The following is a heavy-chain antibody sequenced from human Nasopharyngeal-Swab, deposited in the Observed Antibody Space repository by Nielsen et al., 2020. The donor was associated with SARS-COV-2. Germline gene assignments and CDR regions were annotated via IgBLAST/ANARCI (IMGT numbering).Heavy chain of an antibody. CDR1: GFTFSSYA. CDR3: AKALGYCSSTSCYDYYYYYGMDV. J-gene: IGHJ6*02. V-gene: IGHV3-23*01. CDR2: ISGSGGST. Sequence: GESLKISCAASGFTFSSYAMSWVRQAPGKGLEWVSAISGSGGSTYYADSVKGRFTISRDNSKNTLYLQMNSLRAEDTAVYYCAKALGYCSSTSCYDYYYYYGMDVWGQGTTVTVSS. D-gene: IGHD2-2*01.